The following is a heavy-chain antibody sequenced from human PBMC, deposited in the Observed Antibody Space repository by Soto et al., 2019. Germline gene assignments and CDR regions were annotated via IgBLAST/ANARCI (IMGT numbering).Heavy chain of an antibody. V-gene: IGHV3-30*18. J-gene: IGHJ6*02. CDR3: AKTTVGGSTRHHLYGMDV. CDR2: ISYDGSNK. Sequence: QVQLVESGGGVVQPGRSLRLSCAASGFTFSSYGMHWVRQAPGKGLEWVAVISYDGSNKYYADSVKGRFTISRDNSKNTLYLQMNSLRAEDTAVYYCAKTTVGGSTRHHLYGMDVWGQGTTVTVSS. CDR1: GFTFSSYG. D-gene: IGHD2-2*01.